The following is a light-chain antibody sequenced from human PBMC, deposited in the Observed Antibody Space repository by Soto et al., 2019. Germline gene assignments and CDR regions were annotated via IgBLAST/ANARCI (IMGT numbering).Light chain of an antibody. J-gene: IGKJ5*01. CDR2: GAS. Sequence: EIVLTQSPGTLSLSPGERATLSCRASQSVSSSYLAWYQQKPGQPPRLLIYGASSRATGIPDRFSGSGSGTDCTLTISRLEPEDFAVFYCQHYDSLPITFGQ. V-gene: IGKV3-20*01. CDR3: QHYDSLPIT. CDR1: QSVSSSY.